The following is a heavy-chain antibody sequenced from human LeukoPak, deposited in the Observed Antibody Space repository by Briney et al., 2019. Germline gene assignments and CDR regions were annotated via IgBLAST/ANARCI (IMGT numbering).Heavy chain of an antibody. J-gene: IGHJ5*02. Sequence: PSETLSLTCAVYGGSFSGYYWSWIRQPPGKGLEWIGEINHSGSTNYNPSLKSRVTISVDTSKNQFSLKLSSVTAADTAVYYCARGLWFWSLLSWFVPWGQGTLVTVSS. CDR3: ARGLWFWSLLSWFVP. CDR2: INHSGST. CDR1: GGSFSGYY. D-gene: IGHD2-21*01. V-gene: IGHV4-34*01.